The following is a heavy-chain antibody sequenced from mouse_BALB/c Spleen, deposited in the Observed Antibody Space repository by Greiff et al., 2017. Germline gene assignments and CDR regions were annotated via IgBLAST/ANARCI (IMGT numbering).Heavy chain of an antibody. CDR3: ARCYAYDPYAMDY. CDR2: IYPGDGDT. J-gene: IGHJ4*01. V-gene: IGHV1-80*01. D-gene: IGHD2-2*01. CDR1: GYAFSSYW. Sequence: VQLQQSGAELVRPGSSVKISCKASGYAFSSYWMNWVKQRPGQGLEWIGQIYPGDGDTNYNGKFKGKATLTADKSSSTAYMQLSSLTSEDSAVYFCARCYAYDPYAMDYWGQGTSVTVSS.